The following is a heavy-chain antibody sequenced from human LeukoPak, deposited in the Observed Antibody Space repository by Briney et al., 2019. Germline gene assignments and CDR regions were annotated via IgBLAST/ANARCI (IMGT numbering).Heavy chain of an antibody. CDR2: IRYDGSNK. D-gene: IGHD3-22*01. CDR1: GFTFSSYG. J-gene: IGHJ4*02. Sequence: GGSLRLSCAASGFTFSSYGRHWVRQAPGKGLEWVAFIRYDGSNKYYADSVKGRFTISRDNSKNTLYLQMNSLRAEDTAVYYCAKTTLRNYYDSSGYADYWDQGTLVTVSS. V-gene: IGHV3-30*02. CDR3: AKTTLRNYYDSSGYADY.